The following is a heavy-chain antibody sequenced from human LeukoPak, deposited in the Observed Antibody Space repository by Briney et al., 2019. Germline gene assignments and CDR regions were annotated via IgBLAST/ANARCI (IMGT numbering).Heavy chain of an antibody. CDR1: GYSISSGYY. J-gene: IGHJ4*02. D-gene: IGHD3-22*01. CDR2: IYHSGST. CDR3: ARHGYYYDSSGYYYGYYFGY. Sequence: SETLSLTCAVSGYSISSGYYWGWIRQPPGKGLEWIGSIYHSGSTYYSPSLKSRVTISVDTSKNQFSLKLSSVTAADTAVYYCARHGYYYDSSGYYYGYYFGYWGQGTLVTVSS. V-gene: IGHV4-38-2*01.